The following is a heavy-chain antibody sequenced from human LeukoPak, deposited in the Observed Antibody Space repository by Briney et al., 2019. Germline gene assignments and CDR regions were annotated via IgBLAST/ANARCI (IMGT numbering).Heavy chain of an antibody. CDR3: ARLVDYYYSGGYYADY. D-gene: IGHD3-22*01. Sequence: SGPTLMQPTRTLTLTCTFSGFSLPTGEGGVGWIRQPPGKTLGWLSLIYWNDDKRYNPSLKSRLAITKDTSKNQVVVTMNNMDPVDTATYYCARLVDYYYSGGYYADYWGQGTLVTVSS. J-gene: IGHJ4*02. CDR2: IYWNDDK. V-gene: IGHV2-5*01. CDR1: GFSLPTGEGG.